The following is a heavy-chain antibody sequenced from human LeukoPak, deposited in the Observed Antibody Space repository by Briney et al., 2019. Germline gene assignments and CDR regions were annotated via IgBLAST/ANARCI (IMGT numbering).Heavy chain of an antibody. CDR2: IIPILGIA. Sequence: GASVKVSCKASGGTFSSYTISWVRQAPGQGLEWMGRIIPILGIANYAQKFQGRVTITADKSTSTAYMELSSLRSEDTAMYYCARASPVGSGYYYFDYWGQGTLVTVSS. V-gene: IGHV1-69*02. J-gene: IGHJ4*02. D-gene: IGHD3-22*01. CDR1: GGTFSSYT. CDR3: ARASPVGSGYYYFDY.